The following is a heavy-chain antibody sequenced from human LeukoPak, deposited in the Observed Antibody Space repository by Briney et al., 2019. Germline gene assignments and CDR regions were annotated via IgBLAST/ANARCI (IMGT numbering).Heavy chain of an antibody. V-gene: IGHV1-18*01. CDR1: GYSFIRYD. CDR3: ARSPSYYHGSGSYLDY. D-gene: IGHD3-10*01. Sequence: ASVKVSCKASGYSFIRYDFTWVRQAPGQGLEWMGRISAYNGDTDYAQKLQGRVTMTTEKSTSTAYMELRSLRSDDTAVYYCARSPSYYHGSGSYLDYWGQGTLVTVSS. CDR2: ISAYNGDT. J-gene: IGHJ4*02.